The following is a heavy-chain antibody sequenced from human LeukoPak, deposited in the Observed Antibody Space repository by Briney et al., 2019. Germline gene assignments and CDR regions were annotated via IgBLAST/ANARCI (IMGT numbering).Heavy chain of an antibody. Sequence: PSETLSLTCTVSGGSTSSYYWSWIRQPPGKGLEWIGYIYYTGSTNYNPSLKSRVTISIDTSKKQFSLKLSSVTAADTAVYYCARVSGSNYRNYFDYWGQGTQVTVSS. J-gene: IGHJ4*02. CDR2: IYYTGST. D-gene: IGHD2-15*01. V-gene: IGHV4-59*01. CDR1: GGSTSSYY. CDR3: ARVSGSNYRNYFDY.